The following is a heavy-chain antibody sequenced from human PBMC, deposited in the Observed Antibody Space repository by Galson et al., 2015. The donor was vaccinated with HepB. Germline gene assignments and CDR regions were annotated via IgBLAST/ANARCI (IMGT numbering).Heavy chain of an antibody. V-gene: IGHV2-5*02. CDR1: GLSLTTSAKG. D-gene: IGHD6-13*01. Sequence: PALVKPTQTLTLTCTFSGLSLTTSAKGLAWIRQPPGKAREELAVIFWDGDKHYSPSLKSRLTITKDTSKNQVVLKMTNMDPLDTATYYCARPAYCSSWYHKNNWSDPWGQGTLVTVSS. CDR2: IFWDGDK. CDR3: ARPAYCSSWYHKNNWSDP. J-gene: IGHJ5*02.